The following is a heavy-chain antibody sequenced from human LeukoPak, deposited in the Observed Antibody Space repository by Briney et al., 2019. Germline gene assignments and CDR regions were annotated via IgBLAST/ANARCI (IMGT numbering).Heavy chain of an antibody. Sequence: PGGSLRLSCAASGFTFSSYAMHWVRQAPGKGLEWVAVISYDGSNKYYADSVKGRFTISRDNSKNTLYLQMNSLRAEGTAVYYCARTYTTVIDYWGQGTLVTVSS. CDR1: GFTFSSYA. V-gene: IGHV3-30*04. D-gene: IGHD1-14*01. J-gene: IGHJ4*02. CDR2: ISYDGSNK. CDR3: ARTYTTVIDY.